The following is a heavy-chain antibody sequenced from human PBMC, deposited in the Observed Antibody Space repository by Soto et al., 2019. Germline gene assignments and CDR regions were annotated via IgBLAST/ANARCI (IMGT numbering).Heavy chain of an antibody. CDR3: ASGYHWNDFDY. CDR1: GYTFTSSG. Sequence: QVQLVQSGAEVKKPGASVKVSCKASGYTFTSSGITWVRQAPGQGLEWMGWISTYYGHTNYAQKLQARVTMTTDTSRSTAYMELRSLRSDDTGGYYCASGYHWNDFDYWGQGTLVTVSS. D-gene: IGHD1-20*01. J-gene: IGHJ4*02. V-gene: IGHV1-18*01. CDR2: ISTYYGHT.